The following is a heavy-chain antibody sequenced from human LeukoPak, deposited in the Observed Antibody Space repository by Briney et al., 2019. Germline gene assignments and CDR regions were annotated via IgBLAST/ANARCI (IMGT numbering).Heavy chain of an antibody. J-gene: IGHJ1*01. CDR1: GYTFTTYS. CDR3: ARRRRDGYNFPDK. V-gene: IGHV7-4-1*02. Sequence: ASVKVSRKTSGYTFTTYSMNWVRQAPGQGLEWVGWINTNTGNPTYAQGFTGRFVFSLDTSVSTAYLQISSLKPEDTDVYYCARRRRDGYNFPDKWGQGTLVTVPS. D-gene: IGHD5-24*01. CDR2: INTNTGNP.